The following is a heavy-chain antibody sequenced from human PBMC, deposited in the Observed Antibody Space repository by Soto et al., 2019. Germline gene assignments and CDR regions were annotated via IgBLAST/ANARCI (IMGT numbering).Heavy chain of an antibody. V-gene: IGHV1-69*13. CDR2: IIPIFGTA. J-gene: IGHJ4*02. CDR1: GGTFSSYA. Sequence: SVKVSCKASGGTFSSYAISWVRQAPGQGLEWMGGIIPIFGTANYAQKFQGRVTITADESTSTAYMELSSLRSEDTAVYYCARGPMVTGAPHFGYWGQGTLVTVSS. CDR3: ARGPMVTGAPHFGY. D-gene: IGHD2-21*02.